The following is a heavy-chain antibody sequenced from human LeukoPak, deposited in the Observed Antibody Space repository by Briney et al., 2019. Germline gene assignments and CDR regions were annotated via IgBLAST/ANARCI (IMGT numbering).Heavy chain of an antibody. V-gene: IGHV4-61*02. CDR3: ARDSGGSYFYYYYGMDV. Sequence: SETLSLTCTVSGGSISSGSYYWSWIRQPAGKGLEWIGRIYTSGSTNYNPSLKSRVTISVDTSKNQFSLKLSSVTAADTAVYYCARDSGGSYFYYYYGMDVWGQGTTVTVSS. CDR2: IYTSGST. D-gene: IGHD1-26*01. J-gene: IGHJ6*02. CDR1: GGSISSGSYY.